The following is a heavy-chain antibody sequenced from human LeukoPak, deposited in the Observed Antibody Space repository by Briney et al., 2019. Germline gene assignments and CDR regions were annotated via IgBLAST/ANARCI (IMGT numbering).Heavy chain of an antibody. CDR2: IIPIFGTA. Sequence: SVKVSCKASGGTFSSYAISWVRQAPGQGLEWMGGIIPIFGTANYAQKFQGRVTITADESTSTAYMELSSLRSEDTAVYYCATVFSGSSPLDLWGRGTLVTVSS. CDR3: ATVFSGSSPLDL. CDR1: GGTFSSYA. J-gene: IGHJ2*01. D-gene: IGHD1-26*01. V-gene: IGHV1-69*13.